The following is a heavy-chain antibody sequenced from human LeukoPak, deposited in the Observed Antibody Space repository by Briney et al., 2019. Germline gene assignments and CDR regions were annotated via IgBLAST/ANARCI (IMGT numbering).Heavy chain of an antibody. V-gene: IGHV6-1*01. J-gene: IGHJ4*02. CDR1: GDSLSSNNAA. CDR2: TYFRSKWYT. D-gene: IGHD2/OR15-2a*01. CDR3: ARDRHFPYYFDY. Sequence: SQTLSLTCAISGDSLSSNNAAWNWIRQSPSRGLQWLGRTYFRSKWYTDYAVSLKSRITINPDASKNQFSLQLNSVTPEDTAVYYCARDRHFPYYFDYWGQGILVTVSS.